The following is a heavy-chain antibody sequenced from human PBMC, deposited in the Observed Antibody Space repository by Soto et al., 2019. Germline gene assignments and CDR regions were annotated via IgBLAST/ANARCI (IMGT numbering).Heavy chain of an antibody. J-gene: IGHJ6*02. CDR3: AKSSVRQWLVPYYYYGMDV. D-gene: IGHD6-19*01. Sequence: PGGSLRLSCAASGFTFSSYGMHWVRQAPGKGLEWVAVISYDGGNKYYADSVKGRFTISRDNSKNTLYLQMNSLRAEDTAVYYCAKSSVRQWLVPYYYYGMDVWGQGTTVTVSS. CDR1: GFTFSSYG. CDR2: ISYDGGNK. V-gene: IGHV3-30*18.